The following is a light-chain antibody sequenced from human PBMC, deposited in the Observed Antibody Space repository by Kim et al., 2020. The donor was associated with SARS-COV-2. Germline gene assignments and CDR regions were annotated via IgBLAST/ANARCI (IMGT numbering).Light chain of an antibody. CDR2: LNSDGSH. Sequence: ASVKLTCTLSSGHSRNGIAWHQQQPEKGPRYLMKLNSDGSHKRGDGIPDRFSGSSSGAERYLTISSLQSEDEADYYCQTWGTGPWVFGGGTKVTVL. CDR1: SGHSRNG. J-gene: IGLJ3*02. CDR3: QTWGTGPWV. V-gene: IGLV4-69*01.